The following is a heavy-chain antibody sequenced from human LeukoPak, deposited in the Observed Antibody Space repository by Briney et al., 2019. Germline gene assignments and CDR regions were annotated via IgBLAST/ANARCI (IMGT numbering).Heavy chain of an antibody. CDR3: ARDGTIFGVVIIPFDY. Sequence: GGSLRLSCAASGFTFSSYWMSWARQAPGKGLEWVANIKQDGSEKYYVDSVKGRFTISRDNAKNSLYLQMNSLRAEDTAVYYCARDGTIFGVVIIPFDYWGQGTLVTVSS. V-gene: IGHV3-7*01. J-gene: IGHJ4*02. CDR1: GFTFSSYW. D-gene: IGHD3-3*01. CDR2: IKQDGSEK.